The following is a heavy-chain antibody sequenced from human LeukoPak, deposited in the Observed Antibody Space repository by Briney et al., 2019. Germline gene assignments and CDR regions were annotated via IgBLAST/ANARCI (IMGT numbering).Heavy chain of an antibody. CDR3: ARLLDNDSSGWPDTFDM. CDR2: IYYTGRT. V-gene: IGHV4-59*11. Sequence: PSETLSLTCTDSGDSINNHYWSWIRQPPGKGLEYIGYIYYTGRTNYNPSLQSRVIMSLDTSENNFSLKLTSVTAADTALYYCARLLDNDSSGWPDTFDMWGQGTVVTVSS. D-gene: IGHD3-22*01. CDR1: GDSINNHY. J-gene: IGHJ3*02.